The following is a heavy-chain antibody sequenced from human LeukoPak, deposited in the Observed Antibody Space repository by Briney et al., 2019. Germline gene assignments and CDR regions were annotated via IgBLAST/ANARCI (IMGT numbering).Heavy chain of an antibody. J-gene: IGHJ4*02. CDR2: INPNSGDT. D-gene: IGHD1-1*01. Sequence: ASVKVSCKASGYTFTGYNVHWVRQAPGQGLEWLGWINPNSGDTLYPQKFQGRVTLTRDTSISTAYMDLNRLTSDDTAAYYCVRDVHNWNDDYWGQGTLVTVSS. CDR1: GYTFTGYN. CDR3: VRDVHNWNDDY. V-gene: IGHV1-2*02.